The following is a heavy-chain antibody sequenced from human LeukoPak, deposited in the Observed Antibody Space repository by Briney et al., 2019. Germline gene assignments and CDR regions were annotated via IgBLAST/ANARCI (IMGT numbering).Heavy chain of an antibody. Sequence: PGRSLRLSCAASGFTFDDYAMHWVRQAPGKGLEWVSGISWNSGSIGYADSVKGRFTISRDNAKNSLYLQMNSLRAEDTAVYYCARDSSEDRIVVVVAARYYYYYYMDVWGKGTTVTVSS. CDR2: ISWNSGSI. CDR1: GFTFDDYA. J-gene: IGHJ6*03. V-gene: IGHV3-9*01. D-gene: IGHD2-15*01. CDR3: ARDSSEDRIVVVVAARYYYYYYMDV.